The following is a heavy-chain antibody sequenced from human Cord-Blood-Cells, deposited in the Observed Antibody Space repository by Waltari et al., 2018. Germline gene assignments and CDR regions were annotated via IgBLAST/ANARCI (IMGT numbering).Heavy chain of an antibody. V-gene: IGHV1-2*02. CDR2: INPNSGGT. CDR1: GYTFTGYY. Sequence: QVQLVQSGAEVKKPGASVKVSCKASGYTFTGYYMHWVRQAPGQGLEGMGWINPNSGGTNYAQKFQGRVTMTRDTSIGTAYMELSRLRSDDTAVYYCARGAYDILTGYYAFDIWGQGTMVTVSS. CDR3: ARGAYDILTGYYAFDI. D-gene: IGHD3-9*01. J-gene: IGHJ3*02.